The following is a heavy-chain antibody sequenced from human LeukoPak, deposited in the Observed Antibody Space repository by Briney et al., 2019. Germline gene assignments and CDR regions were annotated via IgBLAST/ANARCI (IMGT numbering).Heavy chain of an antibody. CDR2: ISFDGSKR. CDR1: GFTFSSYA. CDR3: ARDLQCSGGSCFSDASGYFDY. J-gene: IGHJ4*02. D-gene: IGHD2-15*01. V-gene: IGHV3-30-3*01. Sequence: GGSLRLSCAASGFTFSSYAMSWVRQAPGKGLEWVAVISFDGSKRLYADAVKRRFIISRDKSKKTVSLQMNSLRPEDTAVYFCARDLQCSGGSCFSDASGYFDYWGQGALVTVSS.